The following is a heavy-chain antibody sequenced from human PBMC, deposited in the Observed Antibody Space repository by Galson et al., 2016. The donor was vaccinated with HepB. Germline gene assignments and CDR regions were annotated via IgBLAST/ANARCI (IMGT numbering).Heavy chain of an antibody. CDR3: ARGGLRYFDWLLTPLDF. Sequence: SVKVSCKASGGFFRSYAINWVRQAPGQGLEWVGGILPILGTTNYAQKFQDRVTITADESTSTAYMELSSLGSEDTAVYYCARGGLRYFDWLLTPLDFWGQGTLVTVSS. CDR1: GGFFRSYA. J-gene: IGHJ4*02. CDR2: ILPILGTT. V-gene: IGHV1-69*13. D-gene: IGHD3-9*01.